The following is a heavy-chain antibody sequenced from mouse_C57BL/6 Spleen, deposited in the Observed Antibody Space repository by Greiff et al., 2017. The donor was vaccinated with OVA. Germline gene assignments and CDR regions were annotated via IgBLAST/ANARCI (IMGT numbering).Heavy chain of an antibody. CDR1: GYAFTNYL. V-gene: IGHV1-54*01. CDR3: ARKGYGSSSSWFAY. CDR2: INPGSGGT. J-gene: IGHJ3*01. Sequence: QVQLQQPGAELVKPGTSVKVSCKASGYAFTNYLIEWVKQRPGQGLGWIGVINPGSGGTNYNEKFKGKATLTADKSSSTAYMQLSSLTSEDSAVYFCARKGYGSSSSWFAYWGQGTLVTVSA. D-gene: IGHD1-1*01.